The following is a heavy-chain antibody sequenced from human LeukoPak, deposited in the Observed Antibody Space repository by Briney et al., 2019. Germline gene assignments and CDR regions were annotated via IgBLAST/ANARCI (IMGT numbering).Heavy chain of an antibody. D-gene: IGHD5-24*01. CDR3: AKARMATIGSVDY. Sequence: GGSLRLSCAGAGFTFSSYAMSWVRQAPGKGLEWVATISGSGDSTYYADSVKGRFTISRDNSKNTLYLQMNSLRAEDTAVYYCAKARMATIGSVDYWGQGTLVTVSS. CDR2: ISGSGDST. V-gene: IGHV3-23*01. J-gene: IGHJ4*02. CDR1: GFTFSSYA.